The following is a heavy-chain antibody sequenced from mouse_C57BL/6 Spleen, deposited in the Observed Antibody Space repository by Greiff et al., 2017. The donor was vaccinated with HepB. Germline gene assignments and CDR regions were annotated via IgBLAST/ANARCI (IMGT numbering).Heavy chain of an antibody. CDR3: ARSDYYGSREYYFDY. V-gene: IGHV1-55*01. CDR2: IYPGSGST. D-gene: IGHD1-1*01. Sequence: QVQLQQPGAELVKPGASVKMSCKASGYTFTSYWITWVKQRPGQGLEWIGDIYPGSGSTNYNEKFKSKATLTVDTSSSTAYMQLSSLTSEDSAVYYCARSDYYGSREYYFDYWGKGTTLTVSS. CDR1: GYTFTSYW. J-gene: IGHJ2*01.